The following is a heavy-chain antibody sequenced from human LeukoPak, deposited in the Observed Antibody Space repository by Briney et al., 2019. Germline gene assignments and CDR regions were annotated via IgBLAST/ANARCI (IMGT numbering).Heavy chain of an antibody. D-gene: IGHD1-26*01. CDR2: IYDNGYT. CDR3: ARRAWSQWVFDF. CDR1: GGSISNYY. V-gene: IGHV4-59*12. J-gene: IGHJ4*02. Sequence: PSEILSLTCAVSGGSISNYYWSWIRQAPGKGLELIGAIYDNGYTNYNPSLKGRVIISVDTSKNQFSLTVSSVTAADTAVYHCARRAWSQWVFDFWGQGTQVTVSS.